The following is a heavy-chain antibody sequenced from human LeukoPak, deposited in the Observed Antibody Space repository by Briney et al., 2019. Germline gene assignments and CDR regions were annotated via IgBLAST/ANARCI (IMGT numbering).Heavy chain of an antibody. D-gene: IGHD3-22*01. V-gene: IGHV3-9*01. CDR2: INWNSDNI. CDR3: ARAAYYYDTTGLGCVDL. Sequence: GRSLRLSCAASGFTFNDHAMYWVRQAPGKGLEWVSGINWNSDNIGYADSVKGRFTISRDDAKKSLFLQMNSLRAEDTALYYCARAAYYYDTTGLGCVDLWGQGTMVTVSS. J-gene: IGHJ3*01. CDR1: GFTFNDHA.